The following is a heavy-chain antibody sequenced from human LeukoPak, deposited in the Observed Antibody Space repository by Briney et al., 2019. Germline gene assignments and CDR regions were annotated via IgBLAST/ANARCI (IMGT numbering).Heavy chain of an antibody. CDR2: ISYDGSNK. J-gene: IGHJ3*02. CDR1: GFTFSSYA. Sequence: QSGGSLRLSCAASGFTFSSYAMHWVRQAPGKGLEWVAVISYDGSNKYYADSVKGRFTISRDNSKNTLYLQMNSLRAEDTAVYYCVKCSGGSCYKPIDIWGQGTMVTVSS. D-gene: IGHD2-15*01. CDR3: VKCSGGSCYKPIDI. V-gene: IGHV3-30-3*01.